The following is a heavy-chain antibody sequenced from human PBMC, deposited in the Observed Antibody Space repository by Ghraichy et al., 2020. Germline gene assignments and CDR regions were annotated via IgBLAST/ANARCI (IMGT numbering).Heavy chain of an antibody. J-gene: IGHJ4*02. D-gene: IGHD6-6*01. CDR3: AKDQHYISSSTFDF. V-gene: IGHV3-23*01. CDR2: ISGSGGST. Sequence: GESLNISCAASGFTFSSYAMSWVRQAPGKGLEWVSVISGSGGSTYYADSVKGRFTISRDNSKNTLYLQMNSLRAEDTAVYYCAKDQHYISSSTFDFWGQGTLVTVSS. CDR1: GFTFSSYA.